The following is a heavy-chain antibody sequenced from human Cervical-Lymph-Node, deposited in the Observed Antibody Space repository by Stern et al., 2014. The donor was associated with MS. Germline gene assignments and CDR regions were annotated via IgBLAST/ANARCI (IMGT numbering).Heavy chain of an antibody. D-gene: IGHD2-8*02. CDR2: VYSICAP. V-gene: IGHV4-39*01. CDR1: GDSISSYTHY. Sequence: QVQLQESGPGLVKPSETLSLTCAVSGDSISSYTHYWAWIRQPPGKGLEWIGIVYSICAPSYTPSLKSPVTISWDPSKNHFSRGLNSVTAADTAVYYCAKHACTGAACPFDLWGQGTLVTVSS. J-gene: IGHJ4*02. CDR3: AKHACTGAACPFDL.